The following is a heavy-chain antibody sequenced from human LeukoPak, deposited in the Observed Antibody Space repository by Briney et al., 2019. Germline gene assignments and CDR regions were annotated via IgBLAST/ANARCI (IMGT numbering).Heavy chain of an antibody. J-gene: IGHJ4*02. V-gene: IGHV3-48*03. Sequence: GGSLRLSCAASGFTFSSYEMNWVRQAPGKGLEWVSYISSSGSTMYYADSVKGRFTISRDNAKNSLYLQMNSLSAEDTAVYYCARGYYYGSGSSPIGYWGQGTLVTVSS. D-gene: IGHD3-10*01. CDR1: GFTFSSYE. CDR3: ARGYYYGSGSSPIGY. CDR2: ISSSGSTM.